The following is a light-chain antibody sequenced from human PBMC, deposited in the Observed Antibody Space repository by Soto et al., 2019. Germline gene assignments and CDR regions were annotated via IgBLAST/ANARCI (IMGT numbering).Light chain of an antibody. V-gene: IGKV1-33*01. CDR3: RQYETLPT. CDR2: AAS. Sequence: DIQMTESPSSLVASVGRSVTITCHASQNINNYLNWYQQKPGTSPQLLIYAASNLEAGAPSSLSGSASGTDFTSTISRLQPEDIATYYCRQYETLPTFGQGTRLEIK. J-gene: IGKJ5*01. CDR1: QNINNY.